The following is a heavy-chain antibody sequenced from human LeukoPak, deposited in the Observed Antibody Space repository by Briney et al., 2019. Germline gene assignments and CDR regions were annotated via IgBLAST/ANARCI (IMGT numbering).Heavy chain of an antibody. J-gene: IGHJ1*01. CDR1: GDSISRSDSY. CDR3: ARRRYYDGSGYLE. V-gene: IGHV4-39*01. D-gene: IGHD3-22*01. CDR2: IYYSGRT. Sequence: PSETLFLTCSVSGDSISRSDSYWDWIRQPPGKGLEWIGTIYYSGRTYYSPSLNSRVTMSVDTSNNQFSLNLRSVTAADTAVYYCARRRYYDGSGYLEWGRGTLLSVSS.